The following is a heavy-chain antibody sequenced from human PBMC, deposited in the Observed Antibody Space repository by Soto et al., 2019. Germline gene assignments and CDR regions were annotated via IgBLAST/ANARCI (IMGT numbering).Heavy chain of an antibody. J-gene: IGHJ4*02. Sequence: QVQLVESGGGAVQPGRSLRLSCAASGFTFSNYGMHWVRQAPGKGLEWVAVISDDGRNKYYVDSVKGRFTISRDNAKNTLYQQKNSLGGDETAVFYWAKDLNAFWNGLDYWGQGTLVTVSS. CDR3: AKDLNAFWNGLDY. CDR1: GFTFSNYG. D-gene: IGHD3-3*01. CDR2: ISDDGRNK. V-gene: IGHV3-30*18.